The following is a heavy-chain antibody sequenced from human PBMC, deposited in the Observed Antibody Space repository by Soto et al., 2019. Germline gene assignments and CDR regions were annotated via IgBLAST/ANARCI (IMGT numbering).Heavy chain of an antibody. CDR2: ISNTGDT. CDR1: GGSVSSSRYY. V-gene: IGHV4-61*01. D-gene: IGHD3-22*01. CDR3: AGDRVVEVTTMSPWSSIDL. J-gene: IGHJ2*01. Sequence: QEQLQESGPGLVKPSETLSLTCSVSGGSVSSSRYYWTWIRQPPGQSLEWIGYISNTGDTNYNPSLRSRVILSVDTSKHQFSLKVNSVTAADAVIYYCAGDRVVEVTTMSPWSSIDLWGRGTLVTVSS.